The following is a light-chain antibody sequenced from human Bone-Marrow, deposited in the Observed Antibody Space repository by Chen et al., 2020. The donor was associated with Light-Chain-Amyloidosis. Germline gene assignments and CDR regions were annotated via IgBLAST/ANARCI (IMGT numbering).Light chain of an antibody. V-gene: IGLV2-11*02. Sequence: QSALTQPRSVSGSPGQSVTISCTGTSGDVGGYDVVSWYQQYPVKAPKLIIYDVSKRPSGVPDRFSGSKSSNTASLTISGLQAADEADYYCCSTAGRSTLVFGGGTTLTVL. J-gene: IGLJ2*01. CDR1: SGDVGGYDV. CDR3: CSTAGRSTLV. CDR2: DVS.